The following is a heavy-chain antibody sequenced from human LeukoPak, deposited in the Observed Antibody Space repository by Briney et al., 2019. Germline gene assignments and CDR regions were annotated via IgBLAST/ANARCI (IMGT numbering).Heavy chain of an antibody. CDR1: GGSISSGSYY. CDR2: IYTSGST. J-gene: IGHJ4*02. CDR3: ARGRPIIAVAGTSYFDY. V-gene: IGHV4-61*02. D-gene: IGHD6-19*01. Sequence: SETLSLTCTVSGGSISSGSYYWSWIRQPAGKGREWIGRIYTSGSTNYNPSLKSRVTISVDTSKNRFSLKLSSVTAADTAVYYCARGRPIIAVAGTSYFDYWGQGTLVTVSS.